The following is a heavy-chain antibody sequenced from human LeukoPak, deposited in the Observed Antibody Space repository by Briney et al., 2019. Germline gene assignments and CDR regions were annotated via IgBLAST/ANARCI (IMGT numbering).Heavy chain of an antibody. J-gene: IGHJ4*02. CDR1: GFTFSSYA. CDR2: ISGSGGST. V-gene: IGHV3-23*01. Sequence: GGSLRLSCAASGFTFSSYAMSWVRQAPGKGLEWVSAISGSGGSTYYADSVKGRFTISRDNSKNTLYLQMNSLRAEDTAVNYCHLAVIGAVADPFDYWGQGTLVTVSS. D-gene: IGHD6-19*01. CDR3: HLAVIGAVADPFDY.